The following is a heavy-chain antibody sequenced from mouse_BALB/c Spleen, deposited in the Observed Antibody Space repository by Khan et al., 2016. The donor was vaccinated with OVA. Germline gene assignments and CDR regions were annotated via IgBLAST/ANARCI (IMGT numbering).Heavy chain of an antibody. CDR2: IYPGTDNS. D-gene: IGHD3-2*02. Sequence: QVQLKESGAELVRPGASVKLSCKSSGYIFTSYWMHWVKQRPGQGLEWIARIYPGTDNSYYNEKFKDKATLTADKSSSTAYMQLSSLTSEDSDVYCCASEEALNHFAHWGQGTMLTVSA. V-gene: IGHV1-76*01. CDR1: GYIFTSYW. J-gene: IGHJ3*01. CDR3: ASEEALNHFAH.